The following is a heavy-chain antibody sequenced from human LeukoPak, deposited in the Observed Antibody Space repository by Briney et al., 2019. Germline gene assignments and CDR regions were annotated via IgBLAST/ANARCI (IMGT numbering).Heavy chain of an antibody. D-gene: IGHD1-26*01. CDR3: ARGRQGAKTRYFDL. CDR1: GIIFSNYA. J-gene: IGHJ2*01. CDR2: ISSDGGST. Sequence: GGSLRLSCAASGIIFSNYAMHWVRQGPGKGLECISTISSDGGSTYYANSVKGRFTISRDNSKNTLYLQTGSLRAEDMAVYYCARGRQGAKTRYFDLWGRGTRVTVSS. V-gene: IGHV3-64*01.